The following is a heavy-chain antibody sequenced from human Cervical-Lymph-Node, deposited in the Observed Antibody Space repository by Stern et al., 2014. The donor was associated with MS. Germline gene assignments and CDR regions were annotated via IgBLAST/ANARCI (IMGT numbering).Heavy chain of an antibody. CDR3: ATGAGDNWFYP. Sequence: VQLVESGADVKKPGSSVRVSCKASGDISWIRQAPGQGLEYMGGIIRPVGPEHYTQRFQGRLTITAYKSTKTTYMELRSLRSHDTAIYYCATGAGDNWFYPWGQGTLVSVSS. D-gene: IGHD3-10*01. J-gene: IGHJ5*02. CDR2: IIRPVGPE. V-gene: IGHV1-69*06. CDR1: GD.